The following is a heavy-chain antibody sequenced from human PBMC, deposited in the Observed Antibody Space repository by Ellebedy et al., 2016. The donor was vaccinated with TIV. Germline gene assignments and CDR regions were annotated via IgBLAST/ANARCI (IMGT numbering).Heavy chain of an antibody. Sequence: GESLKISCAASGFTFSSFAMGWVRQTPGKGLEWVSGTYGGGGTKYYADSVKGRFTISRDNSKNTLYLQMNSLRAEDTAIYYCAKDQIGGDGRWVFDIWGQGTMVTVSS. J-gene: IGHJ3*02. D-gene: IGHD3-16*01. CDR3: AKDQIGGDGRWVFDI. CDR2: TYGGGGTK. CDR1: GFTFSSFA. V-gene: IGHV3-23*01.